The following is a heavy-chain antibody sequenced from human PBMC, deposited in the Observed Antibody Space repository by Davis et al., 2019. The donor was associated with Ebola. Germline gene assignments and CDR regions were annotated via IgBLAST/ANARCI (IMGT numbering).Heavy chain of an antibody. CDR3: ARHPSIVGATGGIYYYYGMDV. CDR1: GFTFSSYS. J-gene: IGHJ6*04. V-gene: IGHV3-21*01. CDR2: ISSSSSYI. D-gene: IGHD1-26*01. Sequence: PGGSLRLSCAASGFTFSSYSMNWVRQAPGKGLEWVSSISSSSSYIYCADSVKGRFTISRDNAKNSLYLQMNSLRAEDTAVYYCARHPSIVGATGGIYYYYGMDVWGKGTTVTVSS.